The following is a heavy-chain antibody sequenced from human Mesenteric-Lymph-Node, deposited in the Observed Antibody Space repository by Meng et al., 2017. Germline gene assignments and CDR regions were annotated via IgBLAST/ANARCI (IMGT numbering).Heavy chain of an antibody. V-gene: IGHV1-3*01. Sequence: ASVKVSCKASGYTFTSYAMHWVRQAPGQRLEWMGWMNPNSGNTNYAQKLQGRVTMTTDTSTSTAYMELSSLRSEDTAVYYCAREYSSGWYFSRYFDYWGQGTLVTVSS. J-gene: IGHJ4*02. CDR3: AREYSSGWYFSRYFDY. CDR1: GYTFTSYA. D-gene: IGHD6-19*01. CDR2: MNPNSGNT.